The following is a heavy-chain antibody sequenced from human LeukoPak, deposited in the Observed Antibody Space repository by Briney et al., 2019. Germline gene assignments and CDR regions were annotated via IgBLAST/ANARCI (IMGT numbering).Heavy chain of an antibody. J-gene: IGHJ4*02. D-gene: IGHD3-10*01. Sequence: SETLSLTCTVSGGSISSYYWSWVRQPAGKGLEWIGRIYASGNTNYNPSLKGRVTMTVDTSKNQFSLNLSSVTAAGTAVYYCARDLRGSGSYGLDYWGQGTLVTVSS. CDR1: GGSISSYY. V-gene: IGHV4-4*07. CDR2: IYASGNT. CDR3: ARDLRGSGSYGLDY.